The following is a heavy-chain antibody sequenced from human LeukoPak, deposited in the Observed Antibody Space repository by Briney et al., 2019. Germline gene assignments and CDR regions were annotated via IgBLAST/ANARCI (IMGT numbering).Heavy chain of an antibody. CDR1: GYSFTGYY. Sequence: GASVKVSCKASGYSFTGYYMHWVRQAPGQGLEWMGWINPNSGGANYAQKFQGRVTMTRDTSISTAYMELSRLRSDDTAVYYCARDYCGGDCFPDYWGQGTLVTVSS. V-gene: IGHV1-2*02. CDR2: INPNSGGA. J-gene: IGHJ4*02. D-gene: IGHD2-21*02. CDR3: ARDYCGGDCFPDY.